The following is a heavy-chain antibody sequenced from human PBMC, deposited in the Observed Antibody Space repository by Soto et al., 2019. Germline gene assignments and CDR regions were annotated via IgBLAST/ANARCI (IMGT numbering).Heavy chain of an antibody. Sequence: PSETLSLTCAVYGGSFSGYYWSWIRQPPGKGLEWIGEINHSGSTNYNPSLKSRATISVDTSKNQFSLKLSSVTAADTAVYYCARVYTGLAYYYYGMDVWGQGTTVT. CDR2: INHSGST. CDR3: ARVYTGLAYYYYGMDV. D-gene: IGHD2-2*02. CDR1: GGSFSGYY. J-gene: IGHJ6*02. V-gene: IGHV4-34*01.